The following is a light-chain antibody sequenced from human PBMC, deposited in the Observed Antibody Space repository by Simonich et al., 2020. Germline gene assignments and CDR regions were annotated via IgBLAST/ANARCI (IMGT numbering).Light chain of an antibody. CDR1: QSVLYSSNNKNY. CDR2: WAS. J-gene: IGKJ1*01. CDR3: QQYYSTPWT. Sequence: PDSLAVSLGERATINCKSSQSVLYSSNNKNYLAWYQQKPGQPPKLLIYWASTRESGVPDRFSGSGSGTDFTLTISSLQAEDVAVYYCQQYYSTPWTFGQGTKVEIK. V-gene: IGKV4-1*01.